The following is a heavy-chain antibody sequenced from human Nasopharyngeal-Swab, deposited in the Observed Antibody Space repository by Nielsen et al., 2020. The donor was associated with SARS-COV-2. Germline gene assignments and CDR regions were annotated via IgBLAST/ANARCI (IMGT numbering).Heavy chain of an antibody. Sequence: GESLKISCKGSGYSFTSYWIGWVRQMPGKGLEWMGIIYPGDSDTRYSPSFQGQVTISADKSISTAYLQWSSLKASDTAMYYCARIAECSGGSCYFRGLDYWGQGTLVTVSS. CDR2: IYPGDSDT. J-gene: IGHJ4*02. CDR3: ARIAECSGGSCYFRGLDY. V-gene: IGHV5-51*01. CDR1: GYSFTSYW. D-gene: IGHD2-15*01.